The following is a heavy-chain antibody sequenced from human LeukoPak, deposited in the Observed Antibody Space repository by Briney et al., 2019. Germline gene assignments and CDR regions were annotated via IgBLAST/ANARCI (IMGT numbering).Heavy chain of an antibody. CDR1: GFTFSTYS. CDR3: TRHSGSGYGSDYFDY. CDR2: ITDSGGST. D-gene: IGHD3-10*01. V-gene: IGHV3-23*01. J-gene: IGHJ4*02. Sequence: GGSLRLSCAASGFTFSTYSMNWVRQAPGKGLEWVSTITDSGGSTYYADSVKGRFTISRDNSKNTLYVQINSLRAEDTAVYYCTRHSGSGYGSDYFDYWGQGTLVTVSS.